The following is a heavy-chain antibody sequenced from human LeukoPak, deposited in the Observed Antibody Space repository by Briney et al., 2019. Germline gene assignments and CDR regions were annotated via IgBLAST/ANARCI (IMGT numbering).Heavy chain of an antibody. CDR3: ARGGLDHAFDI. CDR1: GFTFTDYW. V-gene: IGHV3-74*01. D-gene: IGHD3-16*01. J-gene: IGHJ3*02. CDR2: VDNDGTKT. Sequence: GESLRLSCAASGFTFTDYWMHWVRQAPGKGLVWVSRVDNDGTKTIYADSVQCRFTISRDHAKTSLYLQINSLRAEDTAIYYCARGGLDHAFDIWGQGTMVTVSS.